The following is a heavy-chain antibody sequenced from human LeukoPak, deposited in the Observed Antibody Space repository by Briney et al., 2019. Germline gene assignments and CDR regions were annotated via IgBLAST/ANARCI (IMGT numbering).Heavy chain of an antibody. Sequence: GASVKVSCKASGYTFTSYYMHWVRQAPGQGLEWMGIINPSGGSTSYAQKFQGRVTMTRDTSTSTVYMELSSLRSEDTAVYYCARREGSDYDSSGYLDYWGQGPWSPSPQ. CDR2: INPSGGST. CDR3: ARREGSDYDSSGYLDY. CDR1: GYTFTSYY. D-gene: IGHD3-22*01. V-gene: IGHV1-46*01. J-gene: IGHJ4*02.